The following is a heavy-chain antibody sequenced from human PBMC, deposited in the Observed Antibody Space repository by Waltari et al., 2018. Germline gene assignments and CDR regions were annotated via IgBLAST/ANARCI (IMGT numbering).Heavy chain of an antibody. CDR2: IRYDGSNK. CDR1: GFTFSSYG. J-gene: IGHJ3*02. CDR3: AKDWPSMVQGANDAFDI. D-gene: IGHD3-10*01. V-gene: IGHV3-30*02. Sequence: QVQLVESGGGVVQPGGSLRLSCAAYGFTFSSYGMPWVRQAHGKGLEWVAFIRYDGSNKYYADSVKGRFTISRDNSKNTLYLQMNSLRAEDTAVYYCAKDWPSMVQGANDAFDIWGQGTMVTVSS.